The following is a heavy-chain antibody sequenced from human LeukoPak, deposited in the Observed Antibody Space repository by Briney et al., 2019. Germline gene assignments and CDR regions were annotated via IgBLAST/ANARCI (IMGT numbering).Heavy chain of an antibody. CDR3: TKATKWLAFDD. CDR1: GGSTSNHF. CDR2: IYTGGTT. Sequence: PSETLSLTCTVSGGSTSNHFWSWIRQPPGKGLEWIGNIYTGGTTNYNPSLKSGVTISIDTSKNQLSLHLASATAADTAVYYCTKATKWLAFDDWGRGTLVTVSS. V-gene: IGHV4-59*11. D-gene: IGHD6-19*01. J-gene: IGHJ4*02.